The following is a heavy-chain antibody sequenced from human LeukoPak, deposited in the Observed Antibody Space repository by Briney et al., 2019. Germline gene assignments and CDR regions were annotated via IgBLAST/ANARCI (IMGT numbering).Heavy chain of an antibody. Sequence: PSETLSLTCAVYGGSFSGYYWSWIRQPPGKGLEWIGEINHSGSTNYNPSLKSRVTISVDTSKNQFSLKLSSVTAADTAVYYCARDDRRVVVVVAATRLDYNWFDPWGQGTLVTVSS. D-gene: IGHD2-15*01. CDR2: INHSGST. J-gene: IGHJ5*02. CDR1: GGSFSGYY. CDR3: ARDDRRVVVVVAATRLDYNWFDP. V-gene: IGHV4-34*01.